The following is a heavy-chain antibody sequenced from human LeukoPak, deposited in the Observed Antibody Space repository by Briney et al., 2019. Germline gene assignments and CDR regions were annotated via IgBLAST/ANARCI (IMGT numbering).Heavy chain of an antibody. D-gene: IGHD6-13*01. V-gene: IGHV1-69*06. J-gene: IGHJ4*02. CDR1: GGTFSSYA. CDR2: IIPIFGTA. CDR3: ARAPGIAAAGTGTFDY. Sequence: ASVKVSCKASGGTFSSYAISWVRQAPGQGLEWMGEIIPIFGTANYAQKFQGRVTITADKSTSTAYMELSSLRSEDTAVYYCARAPGIAAAGTGTFDYWGQGTLVTVSS.